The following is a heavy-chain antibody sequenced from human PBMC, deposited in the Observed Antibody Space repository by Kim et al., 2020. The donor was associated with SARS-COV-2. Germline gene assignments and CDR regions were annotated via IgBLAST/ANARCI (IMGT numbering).Heavy chain of an antibody. V-gene: IGHV3-53*01. J-gene: IGHJ3*02. CDR1: GLSVSSSY. D-gene: IGHD4-17*01. Sequence: GGSLRLSCAASGLSVSSSYMNWVRQPPGKGLEWVSVIYSGGSTYSADSVKGRLSISRDNSKNAVYLQMNSLRAEDTAVYYCARDQISDGNFAGGFNMWGQGTMVTVPS. CDR2: IYSGGST. CDR3: ARDQISDGNFAGGFNM.